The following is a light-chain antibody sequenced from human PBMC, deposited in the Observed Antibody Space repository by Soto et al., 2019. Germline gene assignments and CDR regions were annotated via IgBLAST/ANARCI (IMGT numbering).Light chain of an antibody. Sequence: QSALTQPASVSGSPGQSITISCTGTSSDIGGYNYVSWYQQYPGKAPKLMIFGVSDRPSGVSNRFSGSKSGTTASLTISGLQSEDEADYYCSSYKTSSTVVVFGGGTKVTAL. CDR2: GVS. CDR1: SSDIGGYNY. CDR3: SSYKTSSTVVV. J-gene: IGLJ2*01. V-gene: IGLV2-14*01.